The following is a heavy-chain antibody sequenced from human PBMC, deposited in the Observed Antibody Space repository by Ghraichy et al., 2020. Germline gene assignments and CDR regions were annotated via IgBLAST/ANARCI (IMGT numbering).Heavy chain of an antibody. CDR3: ARHGGYYHYYFDY. CDR1: GGSISSYY. D-gene: IGHD3-22*01. CDR2: IYTSGST. J-gene: IGHJ4*02. Sequence: ESLNISCTVSGGSISSYYWSWIRQPPGKGLEWIGYIYTSGSTNYNPSLKSRVTISVDTSKNQFSLKLSSVTAADTAVYYCARHGGYYHYYFDYWGQGTLVTVSS. V-gene: IGHV4-4*09.